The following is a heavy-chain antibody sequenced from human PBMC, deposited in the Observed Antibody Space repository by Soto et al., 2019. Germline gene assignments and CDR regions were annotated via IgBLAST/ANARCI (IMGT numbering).Heavy chain of an antibody. Sequence: GGSLRLSCAASGFTFSSYAMHWVRQAPGKGLEWVAVISYDGSNKYYADSVKGRFTISRDNSKNTLYLQMNSLRAEDTAVYYCARVPIITIFGAVRAHYYYYGMDVWGQGTTVTVSS. CDR2: ISYDGSNK. CDR3: ARVPIITIFGAVRAHYYYYGMDV. CDR1: GFTFSSYA. D-gene: IGHD3-3*01. V-gene: IGHV3-30-3*01. J-gene: IGHJ6*02.